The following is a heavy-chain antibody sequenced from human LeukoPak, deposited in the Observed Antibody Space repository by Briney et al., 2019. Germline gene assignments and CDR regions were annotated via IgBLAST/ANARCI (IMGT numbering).Heavy chain of an antibody. CDR1: GGSISSGGYY. J-gene: IGHJ5*02. CDR2: IYYSGST. D-gene: IGHD3-22*01. CDR3: ARLSRGYYYWFDH. Sequence: SETLSLTCTVSGGSISSGGYYWSWIRQHPGKGLEWIGYIYYSGSTYYNPSLKSRVTISVDTSKNQFSLKLSSVTAADTAVYYCARLSRGYYYWFDHWGQGTLVTVSS. V-gene: IGHV4-31*03.